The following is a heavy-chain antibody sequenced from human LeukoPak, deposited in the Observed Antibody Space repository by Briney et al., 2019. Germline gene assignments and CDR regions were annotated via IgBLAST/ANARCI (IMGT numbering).Heavy chain of an antibody. CDR1: GVSISSYH. D-gene: IGHD3-10*01. Sequence: SETLSLTCTVSGVSISSYHWSWIRQPPVKGLEWIGYIYNSGSTNYNPSLKSRVTISVDTSKNQFSLKLSSVTAADTAVYYCAIMESGHYYGSGRGFDYWGQGTLVTVSS. CDR2: IYNSGST. CDR3: AIMESGHYYGSGRGFDY. J-gene: IGHJ4*02. V-gene: IGHV4-59*12.